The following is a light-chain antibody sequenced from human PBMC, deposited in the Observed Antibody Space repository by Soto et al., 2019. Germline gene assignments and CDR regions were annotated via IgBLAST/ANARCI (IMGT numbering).Light chain of an antibody. CDR1: SSNIGNNA. Sequence: QSVLTQPPSVSEAPRQRVTISCSGSSSNIGNNAVNWYQQLPGKAPKLLIYYDDLLPSGVSDRFSGSKSGTSASLAISGLQSEDEADYYCVAWDDSLNGYVVFGGGTKLTVL. V-gene: IGLV1-36*01. CDR2: YDD. J-gene: IGLJ2*01. CDR3: VAWDDSLNGYVV.